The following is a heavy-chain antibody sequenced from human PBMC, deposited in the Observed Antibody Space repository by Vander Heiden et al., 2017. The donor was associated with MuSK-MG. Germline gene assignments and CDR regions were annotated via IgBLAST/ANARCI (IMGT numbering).Heavy chain of an antibody. CDR3: ARVQMGGYDWGYYYYGMDV. CDR2: ISYDGSNK. V-gene: IGHV3-30*04. D-gene: IGHD5-12*01. CDR1: GFTFSSYA. Sequence: QVQLVESGGGVVQPGRSLRLSCAASGFTFSSYAMHWVRQAPGKGLEWVAVISYDGSNKYYADSVKGRFTTSRDNSKNTLYLQMNSLRAEDTAVYYCARVQMGGYDWGYYYYGMDVWGQGTTVTVSS. J-gene: IGHJ6*02.